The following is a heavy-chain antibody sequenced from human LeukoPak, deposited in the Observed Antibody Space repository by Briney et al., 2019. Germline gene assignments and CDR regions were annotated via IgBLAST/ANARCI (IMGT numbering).Heavy chain of an antibody. D-gene: IGHD3-22*01. CDR3: AKDLYYYDSSGPFDY. Sequence: GRSLRLSCAASGFTFSSYGMHWVRQAPGKGLEWVAVISYDGSNKYYADSVKGRFTISRDNSKNTLYLQMNSLRAEDTAVYYCAKDLYYYDSSGPFDYWGQGTLVTVSS. CDR2: ISYDGSNK. CDR1: GFTFSSYG. V-gene: IGHV3-30*18. J-gene: IGHJ4*02.